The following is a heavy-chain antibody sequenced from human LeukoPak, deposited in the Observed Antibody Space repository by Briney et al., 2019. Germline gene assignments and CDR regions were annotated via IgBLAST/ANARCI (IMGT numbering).Heavy chain of an antibody. V-gene: IGHV3-23*01. J-gene: IGHJ4*02. CDR3: AKDYYALLWFGEFNRKYYFDY. Sequence: GGSLRLSCAASGFTFSSSAMSWVRQAPGKGLQWVSGISGSGGERYYTESVKGRFTISRDNSKNTLYLQMNSLRAEDTSVYYCAKDYYALLWFGEFNRKYYFDYWGQGTLVTVSS. D-gene: IGHD3-10*01. CDR2: ISGSGGER. CDR1: GFTFSSSA.